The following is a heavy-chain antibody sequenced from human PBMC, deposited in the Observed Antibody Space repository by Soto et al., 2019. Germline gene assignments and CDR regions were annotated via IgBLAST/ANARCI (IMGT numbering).Heavy chain of an antibody. J-gene: IGHJ4*02. CDR2: ISYDGSNK. D-gene: IGHD3-10*01. V-gene: IGHV3-30*18. CDR1: GFTFSSYG. CDR3: AKDRELLWFGELLLQRINFDY. Sequence: GGSLRLSCAASGFTFSSYGMHWVRQAPGKGLEWVAVISYDGSNKYYADSVKGRFTISRDNSKNTLYLQMNSLRAEDTAVYYCAKDRELLWFGELLLQRINFDYWGQGTLVTVPQ.